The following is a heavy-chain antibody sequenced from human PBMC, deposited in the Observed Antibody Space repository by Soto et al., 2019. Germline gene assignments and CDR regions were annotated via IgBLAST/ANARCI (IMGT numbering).Heavy chain of an antibody. D-gene: IGHD3-9*01. J-gene: IGHJ4*02. CDR1: GYSFTSYW. CDR2: IYPGDSDT. Sequence: ESLKISCKASGYSFTSYWIGWVRQMPGKGLEWMGIIYPGDSDTRYSPSFEGQVTISADRSTSTAYLQWSSLKASDTAMYYCAXQSDYNILTGYYYYFDFWGQGTLVTVSS. CDR3: AXQSDYNILTGYYYYFDF. V-gene: IGHV5-51*01.